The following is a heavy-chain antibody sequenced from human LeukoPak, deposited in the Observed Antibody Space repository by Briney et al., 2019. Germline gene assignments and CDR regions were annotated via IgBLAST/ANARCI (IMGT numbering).Heavy chain of an antibody. D-gene: IGHD2-2*03. CDR3: ARGRWKTGMDSPYYFDY. CDR2: THTSGST. Sequence: PSETLSLTCTVSGGSIGNYYWSWIRQPAGKRLEWIGRTHTSGSTNYNPSLKSRVTMSVDTSKNQFSLKLTSVTAADTAVYYCARGRWKTGMDSPYYFDYWGQGTLVTVSS. J-gene: IGHJ4*02. CDR1: GGSIGNYY. V-gene: IGHV4-4*07.